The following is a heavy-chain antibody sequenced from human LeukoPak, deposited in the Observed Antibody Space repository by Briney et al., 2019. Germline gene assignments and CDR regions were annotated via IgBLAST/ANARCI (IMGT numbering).Heavy chain of an antibody. D-gene: IGHD6-25*01. Sequence: SETLSLTCTVSSDPLCKVYSRCFRQPPGTGLEWIGYIYYSGSTNYNPSLKSRVTISLNTSKNQSSLKLTSVTASDTAVYYCARPRLLDYWGQGTLVTVSS. J-gene: IGHJ4*02. CDR2: IYYSGST. CDR1: SDPLCKVY. V-gene: IGHV4-59*08. CDR3: ARPRLLDY.